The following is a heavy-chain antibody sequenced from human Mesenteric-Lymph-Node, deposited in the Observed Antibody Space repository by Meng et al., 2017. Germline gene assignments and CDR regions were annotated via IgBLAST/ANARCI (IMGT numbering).Heavy chain of an antibody. D-gene: IGHD1-20*01. J-gene: IGHJ3*02. CDR3: AKDRESYNSVWDAFDI. CDR1: GFTFDTYA. CDR2: IGGGPDDT. Sequence: GESLKISCAASGFTFDTYAMSWVRQAPGKGLEWVSGIGGGPDDTFYADSVKGRFTISRDNSKNMLYLQMNSLRAEDTAVYYCAKDRESYNSVWDAFDIWGQGTMVTVSS. V-gene: IGHV3-23*01.